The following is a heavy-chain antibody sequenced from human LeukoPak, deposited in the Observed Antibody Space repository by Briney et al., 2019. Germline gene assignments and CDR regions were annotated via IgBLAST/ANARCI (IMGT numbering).Heavy chain of an antibody. CDR1: GYTLTELS. V-gene: IGHV1-24*01. CDR3: AKNVRDTGTFDY. CDR2: FDPEDGET. J-gene: IGHJ4*02. Sequence: ASVNVSCKVSGYTLTELSMHWVRQAPGKGLEWMGGFDPEDGETIYAQKFQGRVTMTEDTSTDTAYMELSSLRSEDTAVYYCAKNVRDTGTFDYWGQGTLVTVSS. D-gene: IGHD5-18*01.